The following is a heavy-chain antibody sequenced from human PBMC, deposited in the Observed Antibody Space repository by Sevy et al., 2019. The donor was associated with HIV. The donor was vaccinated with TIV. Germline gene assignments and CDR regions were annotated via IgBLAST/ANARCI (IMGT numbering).Heavy chain of an antibody. D-gene: IGHD6-13*01. CDR3: AKDMRAAAGTTTFDY. V-gene: IGHV3-9*01. CDR1: GFTFDDYA. CDR2: ISWNSGSI. Sequence: GGSLRLSCAASGFTFDDYAMHWVRQAPGKGLEWVSGISWNSGSIGYGDSGKGRFTISRDNAKNSLYLQMNSLRAEDTALYYCAKDMRAAAGTTTFDYWGQGTLVTVSS. J-gene: IGHJ4*02.